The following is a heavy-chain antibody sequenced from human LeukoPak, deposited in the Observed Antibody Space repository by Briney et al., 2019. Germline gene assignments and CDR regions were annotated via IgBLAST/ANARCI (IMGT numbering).Heavy chain of an antibody. D-gene: IGHD3-22*01. CDR2: ISWNIGSI. CDR1: GVTSEDYA. CDR3: AKGDIKRLTLIVVVAQLGPSDY. J-gene: IGHJ4*02. Sequence: GRCLKLSCAASGVTSEDYAMHCVLQAPAKGLEWGSGISWNIGSIGYADSVKGRFTFSWANAKNCLYLQMNSLRAEDPALYYCAKGDIKRLTLIVVVAQLGPSDYWGQGTLVTVSS. V-gene: IGHV3-9*02.